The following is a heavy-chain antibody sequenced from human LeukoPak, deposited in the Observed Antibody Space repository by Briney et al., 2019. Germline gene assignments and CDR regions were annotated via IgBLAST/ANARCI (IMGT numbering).Heavy chain of an antibody. Sequence: GGSLRLSCAASGFTFSSYAMHWVRQAPGKGLEWVAVISYDGSNKYYADSVKGRFTISRDNSKNTLYLQMNSLRVEDTAVYYCARGGDVALDYWGQGTLVTVSS. CDR1: GFTFSSYA. CDR3: ARGGDVALDY. D-gene: IGHD3-10*01. CDR2: ISYDGSNK. J-gene: IGHJ4*02. V-gene: IGHV3-30*04.